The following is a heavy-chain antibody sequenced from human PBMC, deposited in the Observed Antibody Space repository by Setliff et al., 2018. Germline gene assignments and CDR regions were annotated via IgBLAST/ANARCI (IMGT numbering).Heavy chain of an antibody. CDR2: INSDGSST. CDR1: GFTLSSYW. D-gene: IGHD2-8*01. J-gene: IGHJ3*02. V-gene: IGHV3-74*01. CDR3: ARSAANGGHDPFDI. Sequence: GGSLRLSCAASGFTLSSYWMHWVRQAPGKGLVWVSRINSDGSSTSYADSVKGRLTISRDNAKDSLYLQMNSLRADDTAVYYCARSAANGGHDPFDIWGQGTMVTVSS.